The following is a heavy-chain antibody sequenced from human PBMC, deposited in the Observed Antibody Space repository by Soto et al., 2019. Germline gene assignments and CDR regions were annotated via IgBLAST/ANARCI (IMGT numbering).Heavy chain of an antibody. D-gene: IGHD6-6*01. CDR2: IYQSGST. CDR3: AKDRLWGSSDRGAPDDFEV. Sequence: SETLSLTCTVSGGSISSRNWWSWLRQSPTKGLEWIGEIYQSGSTNYNPSLESRVTISVDKSKNQFSLELTSLTAADTAVYYCAKDRLWGSSDRGAPDDFEVWGQGTMVTVSS. CDR1: GGSISSRNW. J-gene: IGHJ3*01. V-gene: IGHV4-4*02.